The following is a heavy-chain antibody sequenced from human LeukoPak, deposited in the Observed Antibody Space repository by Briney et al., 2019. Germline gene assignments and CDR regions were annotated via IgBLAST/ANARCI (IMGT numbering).Heavy chain of an antibody. CDR3: ARDHYGDYVSNWFGP. CDR1: GGTFSSYA. J-gene: IGHJ5*02. V-gene: IGHV1-69*05. D-gene: IGHD4-17*01. CDR2: IIPIFGTA. Sequence: SVKVSCKASGGTFSSYAISWVRQAPGQGLEWMGGIIPIFGTANYAQKFQGRVTITTGESTSTAYMELSSLRSGDTAVYYCARDHYGDYVSNWFGPWGQGTLVTVSS.